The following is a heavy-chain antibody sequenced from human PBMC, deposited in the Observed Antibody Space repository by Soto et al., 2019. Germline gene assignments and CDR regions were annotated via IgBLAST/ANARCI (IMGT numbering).Heavy chain of an antibody. J-gene: IGHJ5*02. D-gene: IGHD3-3*01. Sequence: PSETLSLTCTVSGGSMSSYYWTWIRQPAGKGLEWIGRVYSSGGTHYNPSLKSRVTISLDTSKNQFYLRLLSVTDADTAVYYCARGQRFSDCFDPWGQRTLVTVSS. CDR1: GGSMSSYY. V-gene: IGHV4-4*07. CDR2: VYSSGGT. CDR3: ARGQRFSDCFDP.